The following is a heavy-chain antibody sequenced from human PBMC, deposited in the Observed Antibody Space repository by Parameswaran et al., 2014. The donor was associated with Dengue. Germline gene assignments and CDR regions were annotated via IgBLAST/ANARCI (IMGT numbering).Heavy chain of an antibody. D-gene: IGHD3-3*01. CDR2: IRSKAYGGTT. Sequence: VRQMPGKGLEWVGFIRSKAYGGTTEYAASVKGRFTISRDDSKSIAYLQMNSLKTEDTAVYYCTREPYDFWSGYYYYYGMDVWAKDHGHRLL. J-gene: IGHJ6*04. CDR3: TREPYDFWSGYYYYYGMDV. V-gene: IGHV3-49*02.